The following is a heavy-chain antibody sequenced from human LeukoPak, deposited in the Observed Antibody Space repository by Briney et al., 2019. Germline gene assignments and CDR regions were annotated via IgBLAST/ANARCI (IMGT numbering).Heavy chain of an antibody. J-gene: IGHJ6*03. CDR1: GGSISSSSYY. CDR2: IYHSGST. CDR3: ARGRVSSSSWYSTYYYYFYMDV. V-gene: IGHV4-39*07. D-gene: IGHD6-13*01. Sequence: SETLSLTCTVSGGSISSSSYYWGWIRQPPGKGLEWIGSIYHSGSTYSNPSLKIRVTISVDTSKNQFSLKLRSVTAADTAVYFCARGRVSSSSWYSTYYYYFYMDVWGKGTTVTVSS.